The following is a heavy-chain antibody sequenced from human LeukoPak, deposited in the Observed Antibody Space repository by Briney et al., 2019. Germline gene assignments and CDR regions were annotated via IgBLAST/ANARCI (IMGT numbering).Heavy chain of an antibody. CDR1: GFTFSSYE. Sequence: GGSLRLSCAASGFTFSSYEMNWVRQAPGRGLEWVSYISSSGSSIYYADSVKGRFTISRDNAKNSLYLQMNSLRAEDTAVYYCAREGAFGDRDYWGQGTLVTVSS. CDR3: AREGAFGDRDY. V-gene: IGHV3-48*03. CDR2: ISSSGSSI. J-gene: IGHJ4*02. D-gene: IGHD4-17*01.